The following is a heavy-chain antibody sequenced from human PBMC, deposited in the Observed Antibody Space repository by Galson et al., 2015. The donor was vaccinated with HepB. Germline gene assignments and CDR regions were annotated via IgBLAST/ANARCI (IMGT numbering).Heavy chain of an antibody. D-gene: IGHD1-26*01. CDR1: GGTFSSYT. Sequence: SVKVSCKASGGTFSSYTISWVRQAPGQGLEWMGIINPSGGSTSYAQKFQGRVTMTRDTSTSTVYMELSSLRSEDTAVYYCARTVGARRYFDYWGQGTLVTVSS. V-gene: IGHV1-46*01. CDR2: INPSGGST. CDR3: ARTVGARRYFDY. J-gene: IGHJ4*02.